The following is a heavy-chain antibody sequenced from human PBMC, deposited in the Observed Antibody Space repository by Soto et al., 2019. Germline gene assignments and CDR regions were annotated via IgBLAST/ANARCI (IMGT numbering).Heavy chain of an antibody. CDR1: GFTFNTFT. J-gene: IGHJ4*02. Sequence: PGGSLRLSCAASGFTFNTFTMTWVRQAPGKGLEWVSSVSGSGVTTKYAGPVKGRFTISRDNSKNTLYLQLNTLTAEDTAFYYCVRNSDYDFWSGFLYWGQGAQVTVSS. CDR3: VRNSDYDFWSGFLY. CDR2: VSGSGVTT. D-gene: IGHD3-3*01. V-gene: IGHV3-23*01.